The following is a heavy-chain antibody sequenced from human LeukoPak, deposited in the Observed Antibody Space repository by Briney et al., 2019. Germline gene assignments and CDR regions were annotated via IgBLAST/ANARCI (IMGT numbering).Heavy chain of an antibody. CDR1: GFTVSSNY. V-gene: IGHV3-53*05. J-gene: IGHJ4*02. D-gene: IGHD5-18*01. CDR3: ARDLVSGYSYGLPAY. Sequence: GGSLRLSCAASGFTVSSNYMSWVRQAPGKGLEWVSVIYSGGSTYYADSVKGRFTISRDNSKNTLYLQMNSLRAEDTAVYYCARDLVSGYSYGLPAYWGQGTLVTVSS. CDR2: IYSGGST.